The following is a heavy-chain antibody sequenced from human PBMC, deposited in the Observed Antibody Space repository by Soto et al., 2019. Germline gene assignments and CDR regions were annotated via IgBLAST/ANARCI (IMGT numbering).Heavy chain of an antibody. D-gene: IGHD7-27*01. V-gene: IGHV1-2*02. Sequence: QVRLVQSGAEVKQPGASVKVSCKASGYIFTGYYLHWVRQAPGQGLEWMGWINPNSGGTKYEQTFQGRVTMTRDTSISTAYMELSSLRSDDTAMYYCARAGGAGDRCFDSWGQGTLVTVSS. CDR1: GYIFTGYY. J-gene: IGHJ4*02. CDR3: ARAGGAGDRCFDS. CDR2: INPNSGGT.